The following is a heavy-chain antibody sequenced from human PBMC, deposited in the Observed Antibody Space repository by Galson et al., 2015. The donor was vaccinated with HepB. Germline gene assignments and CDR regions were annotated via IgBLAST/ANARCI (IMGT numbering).Heavy chain of an antibody. CDR3: ATRDWGLVLGG. CDR1: GFTFISHA. CDR2: INNDGGGA. Sequence: SLRLSCAASGFTFISHAMNWVRQAPGKGLEWVSGINNDGGGAKHADSVKGRFSISRDNSRNTLYLQMNTLRVEDTAVYYCATRDWGLVLGGGGQGSLVTVSS. V-gene: IGHV3-23*01. J-gene: IGHJ4*02. D-gene: IGHD2-21*01.